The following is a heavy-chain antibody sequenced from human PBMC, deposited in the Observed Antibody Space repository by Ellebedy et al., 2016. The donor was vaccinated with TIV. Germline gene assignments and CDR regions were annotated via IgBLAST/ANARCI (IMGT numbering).Heavy chain of an antibody. V-gene: IGHV1-18*04. CDR3: ARQFYDSSGYNDY. CDR1: GYTFTNYG. D-gene: IGHD3-22*01. CDR2: ISTYKDNT. Sequence: AASVKVSCKASGYTFTNYGISWVRQAPGQGLEWMGWISTYKDNTTYAQNLQGRLTMTIDTSTSTAYMDLRSLRSDDTAVYYCARQFYDSSGYNDYWGQGTLVTVSS. J-gene: IGHJ4*02.